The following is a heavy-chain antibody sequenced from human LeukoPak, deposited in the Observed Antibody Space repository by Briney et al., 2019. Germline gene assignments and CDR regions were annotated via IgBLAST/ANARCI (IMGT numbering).Heavy chain of an antibody. CDR3: ARGARLQPMGEF. V-gene: IGHV3-23*01. J-gene: IGHJ4*02. Sequence: GGSLRLSCAASGFSFSSFGMSWVRQAPGRGLQWVSSISGDGRDTFYADSVKGRFTVSRDNSKTTMSLQMNSLRVEDTALYYCARGARLQPMGEFWGQGTLVTVSS. CDR2: ISGDGRDT. D-gene: IGHD4-11*01. CDR1: GFSFSSFG.